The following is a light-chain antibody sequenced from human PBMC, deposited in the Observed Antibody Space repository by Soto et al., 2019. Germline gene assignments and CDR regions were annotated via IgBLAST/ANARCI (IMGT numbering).Light chain of an antibody. CDR2: DTS. CDR1: QNLHSF. Sequence: EIRLTQYPRTRAVSPEERDILSFRASQNLHSFLNWYQQRPGQAPRLLIFDTSTRATGIPARFSGSGSGTDFTLPISSLQPDDFASYYCQQYSTYWTFGQGTKVDIK. CDR3: QQYSTYWT. J-gene: IGKJ1*01. V-gene: IGKV3-15*01.